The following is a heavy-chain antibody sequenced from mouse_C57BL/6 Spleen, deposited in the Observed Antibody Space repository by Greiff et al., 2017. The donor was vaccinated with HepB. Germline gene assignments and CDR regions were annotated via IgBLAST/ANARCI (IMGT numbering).Heavy chain of an antibody. V-gene: IGHV1-52*01. D-gene: IGHD2-4*01. CDR2: IDPSDSET. CDR1: GYTFTSYW. Sequence: QVQLQQPGAELVRPGSSVKLSCKASGYTFTSYWMHWVKQRPIQGLEWIGNIDPSDSETHYNQKFKDKATLTVEKSSSAAYMQLSSLTSEDSAVYYCARGGDYDGWFAYWGQGTLVTVSA. CDR3: ARGGDYDGWFAY. J-gene: IGHJ3*01.